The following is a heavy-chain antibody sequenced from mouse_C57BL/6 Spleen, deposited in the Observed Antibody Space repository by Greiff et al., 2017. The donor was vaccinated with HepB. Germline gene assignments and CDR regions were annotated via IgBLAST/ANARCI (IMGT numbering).Heavy chain of an antibody. V-gene: IGHV1-26*01. CDR1: GYTFTDYY. D-gene: IGHD1-1*01. CDR3: ARLGYYGSMVY. CDR2: INPNNGGT. Sequence: EVQLQQSGPELVKPGASVKISCKASGYTFTDYYMNWVKQSHGKSLEWIGDINPNNGGTSYNQKFKGKATLTVDKSSSTAYMELRSLTSEDSAVYYCARLGYYGSMVYWGQGTTLTVSS. J-gene: IGHJ2*01.